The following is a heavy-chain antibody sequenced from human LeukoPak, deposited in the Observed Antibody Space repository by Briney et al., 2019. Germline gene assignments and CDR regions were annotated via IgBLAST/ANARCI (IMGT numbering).Heavy chain of an antibody. V-gene: IGHV4-39*07. CDR3: ARGTLYSGWSYYFDY. CDR1: GGSISLSYYY. CDR2: VYYSGTT. J-gene: IGHJ4*02. D-gene: IGHD6-19*01. Sequence: SETLSLTCSVSGGSISLSYYYWGWIRQPPGKALEWIGSVYYSGTTSYNPSLKSRVTISVDMSKNHFSLILSSVTAADTAMYYCARGTLYSGWSYYFDYWGQGSQVTVSS.